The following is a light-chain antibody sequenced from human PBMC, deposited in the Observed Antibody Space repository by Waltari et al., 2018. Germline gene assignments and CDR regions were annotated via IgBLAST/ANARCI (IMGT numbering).Light chain of an antibody. CDR1: SSDVGGYNY. V-gene: IGLV2-14*03. Sequence: QSALTQPASVSGSPGQSITISCTGTSSDVGGYNYVSWYQQHPGKAPKLMIYDVSNRPYGVSNRFSGSKSGNTASLTISGLQAEDEADYYCSSYISSSTLELFGGGTSLTVL. CDR3: SSYISSSTLEL. CDR2: DVS. J-gene: IGLJ2*01.